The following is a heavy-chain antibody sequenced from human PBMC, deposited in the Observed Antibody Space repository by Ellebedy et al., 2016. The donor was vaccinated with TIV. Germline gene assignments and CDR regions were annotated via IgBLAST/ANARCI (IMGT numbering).Heavy chain of an antibody. Sequence: GSLRLXXAASGFTFSSYSMNWVRQAPGKGLEWIGYIYYSGSTNYNPSLKSRVTISVDTSKNQFSLKLSSVTAADTAVYYCARVPWGPYYYYYYMDVWGKGTTVTVSS. CDR2: IYYSGST. D-gene: IGHD7-27*01. V-gene: IGHV4-59*08. J-gene: IGHJ6*03. CDR1: GFTFSSYS. CDR3: ARVPWGPYYYYYYMDV.